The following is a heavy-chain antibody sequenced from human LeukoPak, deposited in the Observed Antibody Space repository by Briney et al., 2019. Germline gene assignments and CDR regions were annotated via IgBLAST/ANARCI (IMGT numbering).Heavy chain of an antibody. D-gene: IGHD3-22*01. CDR2: MNPNSGNT. CDR1: GYTFTRYD. V-gene: IGHV1-8*01. CDR3: AEERVYHDSSGSILRGAFDI. J-gene: IGHJ3*02. Sequence: GASVKVSCKASGYTFTRYDINWVRQATGQGLEWMGWMNPNSGNTGYAQKFQGRVAMTRNTSISIAYMELSSLRSEDTAVYYCAEERVYHDSSGSILRGAFDIWGQGTMVTVSS.